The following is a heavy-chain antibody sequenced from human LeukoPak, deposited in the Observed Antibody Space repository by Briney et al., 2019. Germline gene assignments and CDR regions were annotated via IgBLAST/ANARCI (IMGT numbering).Heavy chain of an antibody. V-gene: IGHV3-23*01. CDR3: AKDTKDYDFWSGYFPPEYFQH. CDR1: GFTFSSYA. J-gene: IGHJ1*01. Sequence: GGSLRLSCAASGFTFSSYAMSWVRQAPGKGLEWVSAISGSGGSTYYADSVKGRLTISRDNSKNTLYLQMNSLRAEDTAVYYCAKDTKDYDFWSGYFPPEYFQHWGQGTLVTVSS. CDR2: ISGSGGST. D-gene: IGHD3-3*01.